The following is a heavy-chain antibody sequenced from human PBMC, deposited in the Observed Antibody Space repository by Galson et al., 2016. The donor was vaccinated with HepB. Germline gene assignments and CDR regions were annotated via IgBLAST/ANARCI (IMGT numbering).Heavy chain of an antibody. Sequence: SLRLSCAASGFPFSNHWMHWVRQAPGKGPVWVSRINSDGSSTTYADSVKGRFTISRDNAKNTLYLQMNSLRAEDTALYYCTRVHREGIAAAGLQIWGQGTLVIVSS. V-gene: IGHV3-74*01. J-gene: IGHJ4*02. CDR2: INSDGSST. CDR1: GFPFSNHW. D-gene: IGHD6-13*01. CDR3: TRVHREGIAAAGLQI.